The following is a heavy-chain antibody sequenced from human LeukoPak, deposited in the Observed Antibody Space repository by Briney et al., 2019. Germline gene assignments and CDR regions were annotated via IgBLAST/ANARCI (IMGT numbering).Heavy chain of an antibody. CDR1: GGSISSSSYY. Sequence: SETLSLTCTVSGGSISSSSYYWGWIRQPPGKGLEWIGSIYYSGSTYYNPSLKSRVTISVDTSKNQFSLKLSSVTAADTAVYYCARPHLYYYGSGSYDDYWGQGTLVTVSS. CDR3: ARPHLYYYGSGSYDDY. CDR2: IYYSGST. V-gene: IGHV4-39*01. D-gene: IGHD3-10*01. J-gene: IGHJ4*02.